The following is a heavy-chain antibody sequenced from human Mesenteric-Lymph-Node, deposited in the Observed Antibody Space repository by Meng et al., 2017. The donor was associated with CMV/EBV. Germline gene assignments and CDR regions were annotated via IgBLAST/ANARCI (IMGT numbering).Heavy chain of an antibody. D-gene: IGHD1-14*01. CDR1: GGSFSGYY. J-gene: IGHJ4*02. Sequence: SETLSLTCAVYGGSFSGYYWSWIRQPPGKGLEWIGEINHSGSTTYTPSLKSRVAISVDTSKNQFSLNLNSVTAADTALYYCARVTTGMFDSWGQGTLVTVSS. V-gene: IGHV4-34*01. CDR3: ARVTTGMFDS. CDR2: INHSGST.